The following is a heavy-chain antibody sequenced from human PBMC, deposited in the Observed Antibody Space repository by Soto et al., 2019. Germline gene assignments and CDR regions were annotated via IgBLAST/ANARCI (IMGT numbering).Heavy chain of an antibody. J-gene: IGHJ3*02. V-gene: IGHV1-2*04. CDR1: GYTFTGYY. D-gene: IGHD6-19*01. Sequence: ASVKVSCKASGYTFTGYYMHWVRQAPGQGLEWMGWINPNSGGTNYAQKFQGWVTMTRDTSISTAYMELSRLRSDDTAVYYGARSRGIAVAGTHAFDIWGQGTMVTVSS. CDR2: INPNSGGT. CDR3: ARSRGIAVAGTHAFDI.